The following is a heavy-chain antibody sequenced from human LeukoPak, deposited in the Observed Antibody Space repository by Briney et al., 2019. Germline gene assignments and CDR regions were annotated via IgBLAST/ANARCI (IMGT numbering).Heavy chain of an antibody. D-gene: IGHD3-9*01. Sequence: PSETLSLTCTVSGGSISNTSYYWSWIRQPPGKGLEWIGEINHSGSTNYNPSLKSRVTISVDTSKNQFSLKLSSVTAADTAVYYCARRSPSYDILTGYLYYFDYWGQGTLVTVSS. CDR1: GGSISNTSYY. CDR2: INHSGST. V-gene: IGHV4-39*07. CDR3: ARRSPSYDILTGYLYYFDY. J-gene: IGHJ4*02.